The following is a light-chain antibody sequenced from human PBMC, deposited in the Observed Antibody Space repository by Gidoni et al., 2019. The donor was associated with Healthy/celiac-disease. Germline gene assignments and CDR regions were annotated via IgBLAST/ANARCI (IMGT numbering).Light chain of an antibody. CDR2: AAS. CDR1: QSISSY. Sequence: DIQMTQSPSSLSASVGDRVTITCRASQSISSYLNWYQQKPGKAPKLLIYAASSLQSGVPSRFSGIGSRTDFTLTISSLQPEDFATYYCQQSYSTPLTFXGXTKVEIK. V-gene: IGKV1-39*01. J-gene: IGKJ4*01. CDR3: QQSYSTPLT.